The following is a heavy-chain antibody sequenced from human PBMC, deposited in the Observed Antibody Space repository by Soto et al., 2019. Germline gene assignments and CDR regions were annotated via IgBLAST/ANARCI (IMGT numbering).Heavy chain of an antibody. D-gene: IGHD2-2*01. J-gene: IGHJ4*02. Sequence: SLRLSCAASGFTFNTFGMHWVRQAPGKGLEWVAVISYDGSDKYYSDSVRGRFTISRDNSMNTLYLQMNSLRTGDTAVYYCAKSPNFYCSSYHCYKYYFDYWGQGTLVTVS. CDR1: GFTFNTFG. CDR2: ISYDGSDK. V-gene: IGHV3-30*18. CDR3: AKSPNFYCSSYHCYKYYFDY.